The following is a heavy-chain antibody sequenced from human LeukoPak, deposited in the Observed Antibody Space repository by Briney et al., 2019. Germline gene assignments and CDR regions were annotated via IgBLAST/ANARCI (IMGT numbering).Heavy chain of an antibody. J-gene: IGHJ4*02. CDR1: GFTFSSYS. CDR3: ARDRQWLSGNTYFDY. Sequence: GGSLRLSCAASGFTFSSYSMNWVRQAPGKGLEWVSSISSSSSYIYYADSVKGRFTVSRDNAKNSLYLQMNSLRAEDTAVYYYARDRQWLSGNTYFDYWGQGTLVTVSS. D-gene: IGHD6-19*01. V-gene: IGHV3-21*01. CDR2: ISSSSSYI.